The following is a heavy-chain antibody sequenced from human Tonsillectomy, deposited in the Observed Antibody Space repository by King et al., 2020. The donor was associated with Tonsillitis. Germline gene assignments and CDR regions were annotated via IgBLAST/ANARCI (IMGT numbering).Heavy chain of an antibody. Sequence: QLQESGPGLVKPSETLSLTCTVSGGSISSYYWSWIRQPAGKGLEWIGRIYTSGSTNYNPSLKSRVTMSVDTSKNQFSLKLSSVTAADTAVYYCARDRVGATIFDDAFDIWGQGKMVTVSS. J-gene: IGHJ3*02. D-gene: IGHD1-26*01. CDR3: ARDRVGATIFDDAFDI. V-gene: IGHV4-4*07. CDR2: IYTSGST. CDR1: GGSISSYY.